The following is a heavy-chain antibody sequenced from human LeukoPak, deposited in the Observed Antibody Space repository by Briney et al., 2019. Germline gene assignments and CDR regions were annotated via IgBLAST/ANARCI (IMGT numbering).Heavy chain of an antibody. CDR1: GDSVTNHY. CDR3: ARTAGTTAYFDY. V-gene: IGHV4-59*02. Sequence: SETLSLTCIVSGDSVTNHYWSLIRQPPGKGLEWIGYIYYSGSINYNPSLKSRVTISVDTSKNQFSLKLSSVTAADTAVYYCARTAGTTAYFDYWGQGTLVTVSS. J-gene: IGHJ4*02. CDR2: IYYSGSI. D-gene: IGHD1-1*01.